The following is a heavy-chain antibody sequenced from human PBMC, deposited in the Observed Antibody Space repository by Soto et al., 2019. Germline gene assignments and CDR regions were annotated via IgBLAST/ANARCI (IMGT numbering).Heavy chain of an antibody. CDR3: ARWPDGYYYYGMDV. Sequence: QVQLVQSGAEVKKPGASVKVSCKASGYTFTSYDINWVRQATGQGLEWMGWMNPNSGNTGYAQKFQGRVTMTRNTSISTAYMELSSLRSEDTSVYYCARWPDGYYYYGMDVWGQGTTVTVPS. CDR2: MNPNSGNT. J-gene: IGHJ6*02. CDR1: GYTFTSYD. V-gene: IGHV1-8*01.